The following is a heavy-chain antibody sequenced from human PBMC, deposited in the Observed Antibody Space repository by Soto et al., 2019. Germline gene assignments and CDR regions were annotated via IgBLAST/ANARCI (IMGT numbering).Heavy chain of an antibody. J-gene: IGHJ4*02. V-gene: IGHV4-39*01. CDR2: ISYGGIT. CDR3: GRHRRETGTYAQPLDY. CDR1: GASISSTSYF. Sequence: QLQLQESGPGLVKPSETLSLTCAVSGASISSTSYFWGWIRHPRGKGLEWIGSISYGGITYHNPSLKSRATMSIHTSKSHLSLKLTSVTAADTAVYYCGRHRRETGTYAQPLDYWGQGTLVTVSS. D-gene: IGHD1-1*01.